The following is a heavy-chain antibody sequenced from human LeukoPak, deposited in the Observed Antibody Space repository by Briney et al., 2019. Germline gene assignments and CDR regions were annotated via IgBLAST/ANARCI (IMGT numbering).Heavy chain of an antibody. CDR1: GGSFSGYY. CDR2: IYYSGST. CDR3: ARLTGTRPVDY. J-gene: IGHJ4*02. V-gene: IGHV4-34*01. Sequence: SETLSLTCAVYGGSFSGYYWSWIRQPPGKGLEWIGSIYYSGSTYYNPSLESRVTISVDTSKNQFSLKLRSVTAADTAVYYCARLTGTRPVDYWGQGTLVTVSS. D-gene: IGHD1-1*01.